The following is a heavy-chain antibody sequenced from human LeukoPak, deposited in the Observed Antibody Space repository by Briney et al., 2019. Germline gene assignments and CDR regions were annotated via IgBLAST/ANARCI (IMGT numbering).Heavy chain of an antibody. D-gene: IGHD3-22*01. CDR3: ARHRPPYDSSGYLMATEYYFDY. CDR2: IYYSGST. Sequence: PSETLSLTCTVSGGSISSSSYYWGWIRQPPGKGLEWIGSIYYSGSTYYNPSLKSRVTISVDTSKNQFSLKLSSVTAADTAVYYRARHRPPYDSSGYLMATEYYFDYWGQGTLVTVSS. J-gene: IGHJ4*02. CDR1: GGSISSSSYY. V-gene: IGHV4-39*01.